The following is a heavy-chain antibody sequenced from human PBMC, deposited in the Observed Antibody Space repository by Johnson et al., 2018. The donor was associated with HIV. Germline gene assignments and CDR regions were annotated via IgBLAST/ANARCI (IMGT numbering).Heavy chain of an antibody. CDR3: AKDRIVGPTRGSACDI. D-gene: IGHD1-26*01. V-gene: IGHV3-20*01. CDR1: GFTFDDYV. Sequence: VQLVESGGRLVRPGGSLRVSCTATGFTFDDYVVSWVRHAPGKGLEWVSIINWKDGSTTYADSVKGRFIVSRDKGKHSLYLQMNSLRAEDTAIYDCAKDRIVGPTRGSACDIW. J-gene: IGHJ3*02. CDR2: INWKDGST.